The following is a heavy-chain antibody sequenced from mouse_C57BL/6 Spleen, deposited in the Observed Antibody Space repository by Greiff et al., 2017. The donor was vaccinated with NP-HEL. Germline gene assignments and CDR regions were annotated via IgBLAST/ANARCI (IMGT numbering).Heavy chain of an antibody. CDR1: GFTFSSYA. D-gene: IGHD1-1*01. CDR3: AREGYYGSSAFDY. V-gene: IGHV5-4*01. CDR2: ISDGGSYT. Sequence: VQLKESGGGLVKPGGSLKLSCAASGFTFSSYAMSWVRQTPEKRLEWVATISDGGSYTYYPDNVKGRFTISRDNAKNNLYLQMSHLKSEDTAMYYCAREGYYGSSAFDYWGQGTTLTVSS. J-gene: IGHJ2*01.